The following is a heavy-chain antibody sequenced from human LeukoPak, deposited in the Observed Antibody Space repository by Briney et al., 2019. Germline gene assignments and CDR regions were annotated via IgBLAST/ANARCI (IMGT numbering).Heavy chain of an antibody. D-gene: IGHD1-26*01. CDR1: GYTFTGHY. CDR3: ARDYGFYSGLYFFDY. CDR2: INPNSGGT. V-gene: IGHV1-2*02. J-gene: IGHJ4*02. Sequence: GASVTVSCKASGYTFTGHYIHWVRQARGQGLEWMGWINPNSGGTKYAQKFQGRVTMTRDTSISTAYMELSKLRSDDTAVYSCARDYGFYSGLYFFDYWGQGTLVTVSS.